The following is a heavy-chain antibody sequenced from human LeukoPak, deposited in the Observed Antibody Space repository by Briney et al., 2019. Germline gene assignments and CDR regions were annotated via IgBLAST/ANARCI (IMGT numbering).Heavy chain of an antibody. V-gene: IGHV3-21*01. CDR2: ISSSSSYI. Sequence: GGSLRLSCAASGFTFSSYSMNWVRQAPGKGLEWVSSISSSSSYIYYADSVKGRFTISRDNAKNSLYLQMNSLRAEDTAVYYCARDFVEVYALYYFDYWGKGTLVTVSS. D-gene: IGHD2-8*01. CDR1: GFTFSSYS. J-gene: IGHJ4*02. CDR3: ARDFVEVYALYYFDY.